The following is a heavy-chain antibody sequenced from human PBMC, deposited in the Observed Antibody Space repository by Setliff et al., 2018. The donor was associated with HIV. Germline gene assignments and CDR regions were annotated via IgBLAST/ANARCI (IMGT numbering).Heavy chain of an antibody. V-gene: IGHV4-38-2*01. CDR2: FHHSGST. CDR3: ASQGAGYYDNSSEYYTVHGFDM. CDR1: GYSINTAYY. J-gene: IGHJ3*02. D-gene: IGHD3-22*01. Sequence: PSETLSLTCSVSGYSINTAYYWGWIRQSPGKGLEWSGGFHHSGSTHYNPSLKSRVTISGQTSNNQFSMQLTSVTAADSAVYYCASQGAGYYDNSSEYYTVHGFDMWGQGTMVTVSS.